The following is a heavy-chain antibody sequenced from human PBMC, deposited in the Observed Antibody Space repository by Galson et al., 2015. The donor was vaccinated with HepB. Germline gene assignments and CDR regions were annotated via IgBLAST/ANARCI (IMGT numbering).Heavy chain of an antibody. Sequence: SLRLSCAASGFTFGDYAMSWVRQAPGKGLEWVGFIRSKAYGGTTEYAASVKGRFTISRDDSKSIAYLQMNSLKAEDTAVYYCARDDTVVVVAAEPNAFDIWGQGTMVTVSS. D-gene: IGHD2-15*01. CDR3: ARDDTVVVVAAEPNAFDI. CDR1: GFTFGDYA. V-gene: IGHV3-49*04. CDR2: IRSKAYGGTT. J-gene: IGHJ3*02.